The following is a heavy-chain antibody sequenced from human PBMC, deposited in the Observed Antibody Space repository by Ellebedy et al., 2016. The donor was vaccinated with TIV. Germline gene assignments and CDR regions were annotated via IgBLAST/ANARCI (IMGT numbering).Heavy chain of an antibody. V-gene: IGHV1-69*13. Sequence: SVKVSXXASGGTFSSYAISWVRQAPGQGLEWMGGIIPIFGTANYAQKFQGRVTITADESTSTAYMELSSLRSEDTAVYYCATWQGLLNAFDIWGQGTMVTVSS. J-gene: IGHJ3*02. CDR1: GGTFSSYA. CDR2: IIPIFGTA. D-gene: IGHD3-22*01. CDR3: ATWQGLLNAFDI.